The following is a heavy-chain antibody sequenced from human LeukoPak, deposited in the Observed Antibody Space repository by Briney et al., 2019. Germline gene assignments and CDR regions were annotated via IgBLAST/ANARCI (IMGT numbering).Heavy chain of an antibody. CDR3: TRPIDIAAADL. Sequence: GASVKVSRRASGYTFTGYYIHWVRQAPGQGLEWMGWINPNTGGTDYAHKFQGRVTMTRDTSISTAYMELSRLRSDDTAIYFCTRPIDIAAADLWGQGTLVSVSS. CDR2: INPNTGGT. D-gene: IGHD6-13*01. CDR1: GYTFTGYY. J-gene: IGHJ4*02. V-gene: IGHV1-2*02.